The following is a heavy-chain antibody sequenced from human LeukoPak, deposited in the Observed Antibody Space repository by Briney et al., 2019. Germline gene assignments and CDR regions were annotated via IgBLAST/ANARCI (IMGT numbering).Heavy chain of an antibody. D-gene: IGHD3-22*01. CDR2: ISYDGSNK. CDR3: ARPLPTMIVVRPPHY. Sequence: GRSLRLSCAASGFTFSSYAMHWVRQAPGKGLEWVAVISYDGSNKYYADSVKGRFTISRDNSKNTLYLQMNSLRADDTAVYYCARPLPTMIVVRPPHYWGQGTLVTVSS. V-gene: IGHV3-30-3*01. CDR1: GFTFSSYA. J-gene: IGHJ4*02.